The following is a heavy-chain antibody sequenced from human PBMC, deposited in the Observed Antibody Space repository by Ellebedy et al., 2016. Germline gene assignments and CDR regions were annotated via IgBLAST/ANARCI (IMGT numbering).Heavy chain of an antibody. CDR2: ISSSGSTI. Sequence: GESLKISXAASGFTFSDYYMSWIRQAPGKGLEWVSYISSSGSTIYYADSVKGRFTISRDNAKNSLYLQMNSLRAEDTAVYYCAKASGLLTVFPIDHWGQGTVVTVSS. J-gene: IGHJ1*01. CDR3: AKASGLLTVFPIDH. V-gene: IGHV3-11*01. CDR1: GFTFSDYY. D-gene: IGHD2-8*01.